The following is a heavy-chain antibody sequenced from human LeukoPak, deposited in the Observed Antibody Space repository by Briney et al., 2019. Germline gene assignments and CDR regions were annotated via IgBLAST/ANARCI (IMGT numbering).Heavy chain of an antibody. CDR1: GFTFSSYA. D-gene: IGHD3-16*02. CDR2: ISGSGGST. Sequence: GGSLRLSCAASGFTFSSYAMSWVRQAPGKGLEWVSAISGSGGSTYYADSVKGRFTISRDNSKNTLYLQMNSLRAEDTAVYYCAKSYDYVWGSYRPYFDYWGQGTLVTVSS. V-gene: IGHV3-23*01. CDR3: AKSYDYVWGSYRPYFDY. J-gene: IGHJ4*02.